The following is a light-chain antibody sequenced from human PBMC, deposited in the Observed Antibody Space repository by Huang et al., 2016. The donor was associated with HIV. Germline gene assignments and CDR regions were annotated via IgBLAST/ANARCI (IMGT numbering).Light chain of an antibody. J-gene: IGKJ4*01. CDR3: QQASSFPLT. Sequence: DIQMTQSPSSVSASVGDRVVITCRASQDISSWVAWYQQRPGKAPELLIFDASTLQNGVQSRFSGSGSGTDFVLTISSLQPEDFATYYCQQASSFPLTFGGGTKVEIK. CDR1: QDISSW. CDR2: DAS. V-gene: IGKV1-12*01.